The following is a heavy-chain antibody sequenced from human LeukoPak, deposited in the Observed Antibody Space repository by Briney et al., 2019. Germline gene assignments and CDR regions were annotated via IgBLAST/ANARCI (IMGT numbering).Heavy chain of an antibody. J-gene: IGHJ3*02. V-gene: IGHV4-34*01. CDR2: INHSGST. CDR3: ARDGADFGSSWNSNAFDI. CDR1: GGSFSGYY. Sequence: SETLSLTCAVYGGSFSGYYWSWIRQPPGKGLEWIGEINHSGSTNYNPSLKSRVTISVDPSKNQFSLNLSSVTAADTAVYYCARDGADFGSSWNSNAFDIWGQGTMVTVSS. D-gene: IGHD6-13*01.